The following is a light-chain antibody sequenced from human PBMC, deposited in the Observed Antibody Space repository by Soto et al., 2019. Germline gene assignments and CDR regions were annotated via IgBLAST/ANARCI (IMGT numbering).Light chain of an antibody. CDR2: AAS. CDR3: QQHITSPWT. CDR1: QSVSRSY. Sequence: EIVLTQSPGTLSLSPGERATLSCRASQSVSRSYLAWYQQKPGQAPRLLIYAASSRATGIPDRFSGSGSGTDFTLTISRLEPEDFAVYYCQQHITSPWTFGQGTKVEIK. J-gene: IGKJ1*01. V-gene: IGKV3-20*01.